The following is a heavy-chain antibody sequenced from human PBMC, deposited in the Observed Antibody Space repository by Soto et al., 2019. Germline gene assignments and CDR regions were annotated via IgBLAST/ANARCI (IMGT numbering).Heavy chain of an antibody. V-gene: IGHV1-69*02. CDR1: GGTFSPYT. Sequence: QVHLEQSGAEVKKPGSSVKVSCKAAGGTFSPYTLIWVRQAPGEGLEWMGRIIPMLTVTNSAQKFQGRVTLTADKCTSTAFMELTSLTSDDTAVYYCSIGSWSAETFDVWGQGTMVTVSS. CDR2: IIPMLTVT. J-gene: IGHJ3*01. D-gene: IGHD2-2*01. CDR3: SIGSWSAETFDV.